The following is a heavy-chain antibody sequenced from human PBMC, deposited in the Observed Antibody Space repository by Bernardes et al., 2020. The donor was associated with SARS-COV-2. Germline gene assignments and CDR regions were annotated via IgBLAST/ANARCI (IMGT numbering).Heavy chain of an antibody. CDR2: ISYDGSNK. V-gene: IGHV3-30*18. Sequence: GGSLRLSCAASGFTFSSYGMHWVCQAPGKGLEWVAVISYDGSNKYYADSVKGRFTISRDNSKNTLYLQMNSLRAEDTAVYYCAKVSMSYCSGGSCYSGMFDYWGQGTLVTVSS. D-gene: IGHD2-15*01. CDR1: GFTFSSYG. CDR3: AKVSMSYCSGGSCYSGMFDY. J-gene: IGHJ4*02.